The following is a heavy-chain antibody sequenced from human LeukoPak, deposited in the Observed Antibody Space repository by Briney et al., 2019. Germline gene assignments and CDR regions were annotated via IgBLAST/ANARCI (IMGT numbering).Heavy chain of an antibody. V-gene: IGHV4-59*01. Sequence: PSETLSLTCTVARVSINDYYWTWIRQPPGKGLEWIGYVSSTGNTNSNPSLRSRVSKSIDASKKQFSLRLNSVTAADTAVYYCARPYYGHSVGDAYDVWGQGTLVTVSS. J-gene: IGHJ3*01. CDR3: ARPYYGHSVGDAYDV. CDR1: RVSINDYY. D-gene: IGHD4-17*01. CDR2: VSSTGNT.